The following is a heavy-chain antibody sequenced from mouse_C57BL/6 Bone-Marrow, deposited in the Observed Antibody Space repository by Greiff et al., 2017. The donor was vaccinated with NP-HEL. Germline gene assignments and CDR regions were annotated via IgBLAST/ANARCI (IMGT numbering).Heavy chain of an antibody. CDR3: ARDGGLLRFAY. J-gene: IGHJ3*01. CDR1: GYTFTSYW. CDR2: IYPGSGST. D-gene: IGHD2-3*01. V-gene: IGHV1-55*01. Sequence: QVQLQQPGAELVKPGASVKMSCKASGYTFTSYWITWVKQRPGQGLEWIGDIYPGSGSTNYNEKFKGKATLTADKSSSTAYMQLSSLTSEDSAVYFCARDGGLLRFAYWGQGTLVTVSA.